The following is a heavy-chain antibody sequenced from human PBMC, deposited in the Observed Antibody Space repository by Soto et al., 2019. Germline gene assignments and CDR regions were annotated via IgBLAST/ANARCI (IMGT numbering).Heavy chain of an antibody. D-gene: IGHD3-9*01. Sequence: TSETLSLTCTVSGGSISSGGYYWSWIRQHPGKGLEWIGYIYYSGSTYYNPSLKSRVTISVDTSKNQFSLKLSSVTAADTAVYYCAREVRYFDEGGWFDPWGQGTLVTVSS. V-gene: IGHV4-31*03. J-gene: IGHJ5*02. CDR1: GGSISSGGYY. CDR3: AREVRYFDEGGWFDP. CDR2: IYYSGST.